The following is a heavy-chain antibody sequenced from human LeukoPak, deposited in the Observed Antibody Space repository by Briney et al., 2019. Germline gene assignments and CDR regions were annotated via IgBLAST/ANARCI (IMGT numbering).Heavy chain of an antibody. Sequence: GGSLRLSCAASGLTFSNAWMTWVRQAPGKGLEWVGRIKTKTDGETPDYAAPVKGRCTISRDDSRNTLYLQMNSLKTEDTAVYYCTTTKPVVAAAIEGYWGQGTLVTVSS. CDR2: IKTKTDGETP. CDR1: GLTFSNAW. D-gene: IGHD2-2*01. J-gene: IGHJ4*02. V-gene: IGHV3-15*01. CDR3: TTTKPVVAAAIEGY.